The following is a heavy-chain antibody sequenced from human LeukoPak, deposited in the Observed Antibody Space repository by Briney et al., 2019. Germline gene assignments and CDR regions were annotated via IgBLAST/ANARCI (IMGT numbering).Heavy chain of an antibody. V-gene: IGHV3-30-3*01. Sequence: PGGSLRLACAASGFTFSSYAMHWVRQAPGKGLEWVAVISYDGSNKYYADSVKGRFTISRDNSKNTLYLQMNSLRAEDTAVYYCARGPAVSSSGWYFHYWGQGTLVTVSS. D-gene: IGHD6-19*01. CDR2: ISYDGSNK. CDR3: ARGPAVSSSGWYFHY. J-gene: IGHJ4*02. CDR1: GFTFSSYA.